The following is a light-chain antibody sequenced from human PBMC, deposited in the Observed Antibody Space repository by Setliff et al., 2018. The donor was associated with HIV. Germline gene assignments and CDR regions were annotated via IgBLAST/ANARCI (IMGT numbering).Light chain of an antibody. CDR1: ASNIGANT. CDR2: IND. CDR3: STWDDNLNAKV. J-gene: IGLJ1*01. V-gene: IGLV1-44*01. Sequence: QSVLTQPPSASGTPGQRVTISCSGSASNIGANTVTWYQQFPGTAPQLLIYINDHRPSGVPHRFSASKSGTTASLAISGLQSDDEADYYCSTWDDNLNAKVFGSGTKVTVL.